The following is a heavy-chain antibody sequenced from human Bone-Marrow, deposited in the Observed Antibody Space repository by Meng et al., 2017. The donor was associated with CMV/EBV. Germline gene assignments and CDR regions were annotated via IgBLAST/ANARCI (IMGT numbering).Heavy chain of an antibody. J-gene: IGHJ4*02. D-gene: IGHD3-10*01. CDR2: ISGRGDST. V-gene: IGHV3-23*01. Sequence: SCGASGFTFNNFAMNWVRQAPGKGPEWVSVISGRGDSTYYVDSVKGRFTISRDNSKNTLYLQMNSLRLEDTAINYCAKTTAGAISFDYWGQGTLVTVSS. CDR1: GFTFNNFA. CDR3: AKTTAGAISFDY.